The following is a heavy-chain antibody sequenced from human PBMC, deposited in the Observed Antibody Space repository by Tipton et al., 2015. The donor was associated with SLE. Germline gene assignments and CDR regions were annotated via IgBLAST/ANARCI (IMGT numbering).Heavy chain of an antibody. V-gene: IGHV4-31*03. CDR3: ARGAVLTGYSDAFDI. Sequence: LRLSCTVSGGSISSGGYYWSWIRQHPGQGLEWIGYIYYSGSTYYNPSLKSRVTISVDTSKNQFSLKLSSVTAADTAVYYCARGAVLTGYSDAFDIWGQGTMVTVSS. CDR1: GGSISSGGYY. D-gene: IGHD3-9*01. CDR2: IYYSGST. J-gene: IGHJ3*02.